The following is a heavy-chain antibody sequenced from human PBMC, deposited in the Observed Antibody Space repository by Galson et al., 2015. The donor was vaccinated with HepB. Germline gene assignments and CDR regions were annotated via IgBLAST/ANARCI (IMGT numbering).Heavy chain of an antibody. D-gene: IGHD3-10*01. CDR2: INTNTGNP. CDR3: ARDLEGSGSYQRGAFDI. V-gene: IGHV7-4-1*02. Sequence: SCKASGYTFTSYAMNWVRQAPGQGLEWMGWINTNTGNPTYAQGFTGRFVFSLDTSVSTAYLQISSLKAEDTAVYYCARDLEGSGSYQRGAFDIWGQGTMVTVSS. J-gene: IGHJ3*02. CDR1: GYTFTSYA.